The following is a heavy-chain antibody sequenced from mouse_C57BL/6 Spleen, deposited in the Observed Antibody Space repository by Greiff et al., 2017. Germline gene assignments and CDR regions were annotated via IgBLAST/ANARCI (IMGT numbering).Heavy chain of an antibody. D-gene: IGHD2-4*01. Sequence: QVQLKQSGAELVRPGASVKLSCKASGYTFTDYYINWVKQRPGQGLEWIARIYPGSGNTYYNEKFKGKATLTAEKSSSTAYMQLSSLTSEDSAVYFCAREGYDYDDGYAMDYWGQGTSVTVSS. V-gene: IGHV1-76*01. CDR2: IYPGSGNT. J-gene: IGHJ4*01. CDR1: GYTFTDYY. CDR3: AREGYDYDDGYAMDY.